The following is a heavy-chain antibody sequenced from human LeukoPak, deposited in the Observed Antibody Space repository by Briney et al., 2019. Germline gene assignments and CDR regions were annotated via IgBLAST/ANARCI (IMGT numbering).Heavy chain of an antibody. J-gene: IGHJ4*02. V-gene: IGHV3-48*01. CDR2: ISSSSSTI. D-gene: IGHD2-21*01. CDR1: GFTFSSYS. Sequence: AGGSLRLSCAASGFTFSSYSMSWVRQAPGKGLEWVSYISSSSSTIYYADSVKGRFTISRDNARNSLYLQMNSLRAEDTAVYYCAKFLPTHIVVANYYFDYWGQGTLVTVSS. CDR3: AKFLPTHIVVANYYFDY.